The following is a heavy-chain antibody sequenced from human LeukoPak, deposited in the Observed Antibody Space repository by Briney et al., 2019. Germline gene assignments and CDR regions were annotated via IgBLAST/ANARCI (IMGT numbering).Heavy chain of an antibody. D-gene: IGHD6-6*01. CDR2: IYYSGST. J-gene: IGHJ4*02. CDR3: AREGLIAARRGPLDY. CDR1: GDSISSYY. Sequence: SETLSLTCTVSGDSISSYYWSWIRQPPGKGLEWIGYIYYSGSTNYNPSLKSRVTILVDTSKNQFSLKLSSVTAADMAVYYCAREGLIAARRGPLDYWGQGALVTVSS. V-gene: IGHV4-59*12.